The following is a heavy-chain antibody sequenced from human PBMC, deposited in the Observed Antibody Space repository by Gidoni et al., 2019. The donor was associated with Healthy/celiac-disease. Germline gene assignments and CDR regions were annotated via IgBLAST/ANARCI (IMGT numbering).Heavy chain of an antibody. CDR1: GFTFDDYA. D-gene: IGHD5-12*01. V-gene: IGHV3-9*01. CDR3: AKDIGWLQFRGIDY. Sequence: EVQLVESGGGLVQPGRSLRLSCAASGFTFDDYAMHWVRQGPGKGLGWVSGISWNSASVEYADSVKGRFTISRDNAKNSLYLQMNSLRVEDTALYYCAKDIGWLQFRGIDYWGQGTLVAVSS. J-gene: IGHJ4*02. CDR2: ISWNSASV.